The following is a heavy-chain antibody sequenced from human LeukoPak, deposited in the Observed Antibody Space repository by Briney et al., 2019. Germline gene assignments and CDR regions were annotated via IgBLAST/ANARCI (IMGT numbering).Heavy chain of an antibody. CDR3: ARGQGPLDY. CDR2: IYYSGST. Sequence: SEPLSLTCTVSGGSISSYYWSWIRQPPGKGLEWIGYIYYSGSTNYNPSLKSRVTISVDTSKNQFSLKLSSVTAADTAVYYCARGQGPLDYWGQGAPVTVSS. V-gene: IGHV4-59*08. J-gene: IGHJ4*02. CDR1: GGSISSYY.